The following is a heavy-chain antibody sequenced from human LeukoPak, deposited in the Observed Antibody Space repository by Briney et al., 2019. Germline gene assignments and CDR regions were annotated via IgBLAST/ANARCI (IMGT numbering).Heavy chain of an antibody. CDR1: GGSISIYY. CDR3: ARNYDSSGYTAFGY. D-gene: IGHD3-22*01. Sequence: SETLSLTCTVSGGSISIYYWSWIRQPPGKGLERIGHIYSSGSTKYNPSPKSRVTISVDTSKNQFSLKLSSVTAADTAVYYCARNYDSSGYTAFGYWGRGALLTVSS. CDR2: IYSSGST. J-gene: IGHJ4*02. V-gene: IGHV4-59*01.